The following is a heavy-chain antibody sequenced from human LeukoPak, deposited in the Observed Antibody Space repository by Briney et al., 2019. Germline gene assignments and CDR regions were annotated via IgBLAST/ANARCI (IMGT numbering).Heavy chain of an antibody. D-gene: IGHD2-2*01. J-gene: IGHJ4*02. V-gene: IGHV4-34*01. Sequence: PSGTLSLTCAVYGGSFSGYYWSWIRQPPGKGLEWIGEINHSGSTNYNPSLKSRVTISVDTSKNQFSLKLGSVTAADTAVYYCARGRDIVVVPAAMWLDYWGQGTMVTVSS. CDR1: GGSFSGYY. CDR3: ARGRDIVVVPAAMWLDY. CDR2: INHSGST.